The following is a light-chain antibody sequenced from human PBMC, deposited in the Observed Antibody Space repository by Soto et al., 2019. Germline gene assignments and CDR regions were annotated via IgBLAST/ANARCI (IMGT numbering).Light chain of an antibody. Sequence: QSVLTQPPSVSGAPGQTVTISCSGGDSNIGAGYDLHWYQQVPGTAPKLLIHSNYLRASGVPDRFSASKSVTSASLAIIGLQADDEADYYCQSYDTRLGDWVFGGGTKVTVL. J-gene: IGLJ3*02. CDR3: QSYDTRLGDWV. CDR2: SNY. CDR1: DSNIGAGYD. V-gene: IGLV1-40*01.